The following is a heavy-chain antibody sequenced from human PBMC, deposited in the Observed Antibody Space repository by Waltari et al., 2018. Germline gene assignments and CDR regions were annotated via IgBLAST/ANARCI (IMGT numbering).Heavy chain of an antibody. CDR1: GGSISSGGYY. Sequence: QVQLQESGPGLVKPSQTLSLTCTVSGGSISSGGYYWSWIRQHPGKGLEWIGYIYHSGSTYYNPSLKSRVTISVDRSKNQFSLKLSSVTAADTAVYYCARDNSPGDWGYYFDYWGQGTLVTVSS. V-gene: IGHV4-31*03. J-gene: IGHJ4*02. CDR2: IYHSGST. CDR3: ARDNSPGDWGYYFDY. D-gene: IGHD7-27*01.